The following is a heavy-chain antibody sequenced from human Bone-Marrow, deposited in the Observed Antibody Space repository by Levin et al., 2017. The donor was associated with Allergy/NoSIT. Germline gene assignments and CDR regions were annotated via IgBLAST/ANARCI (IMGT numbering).Heavy chain of an antibody. J-gene: IGHJ5*02. Sequence: PSETLSLTCTVSGGSMSSDFWSWIRQPPGKGLEWIGYIYHSGSTHYNPSLKSRVSISVDTSKNQFSLTLNSVTAADTAVYYCAREVGALAGTALGWFDPWGQGTLVTVSS. V-gene: IGHV4-59*01. CDR1: GGSMSSDF. CDR2: IYHSGST. D-gene: IGHD6-19*01. CDR3: AREVGALAGTALGWFDP.